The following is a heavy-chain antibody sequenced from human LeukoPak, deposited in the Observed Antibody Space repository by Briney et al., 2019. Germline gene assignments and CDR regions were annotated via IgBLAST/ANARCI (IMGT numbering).Heavy chain of an antibody. J-gene: IGHJ4*02. V-gene: IGHV3-43D*03. CDR2: ITGDGVST. D-gene: IGHD6-19*01. CDR1: GFTFDDYA. CDR3: ARDDRIQKGPYIAVAGTSHQDY. Sequence: PGGSLRLSCAASGFTFDDYAMHWVRQAPGKGLEWVSLITGDGVSTFYEDSVKGRFTISRDNSKNSLYLQMNSLRAEDTAVYYCARDDRIQKGPYIAVAGTSHQDYWGQGTLVTVSS.